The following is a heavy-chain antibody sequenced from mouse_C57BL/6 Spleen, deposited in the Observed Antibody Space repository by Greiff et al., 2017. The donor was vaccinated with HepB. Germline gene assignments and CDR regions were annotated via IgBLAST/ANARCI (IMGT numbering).Heavy chain of an antibody. D-gene: IGHD2-4*01. V-gene: IGHV1-82*01. Sequence: QVQLQQSGPELVKPGASVKISCKASGYAFSSSWMNWVKQRPGKGLEWIGRIYPGDGDTNYNGKFKGKATLTADKSSSTAYMQLSSLTSEDSAVYFCARGEDDYDGYYFDDWGPGTTLTVSS. CDR1: GYAFSSSW. J-gene: IGHJ2*01. CDR3: ARGEDDYDGYYFDD. CDR2: IYPGDGDT.